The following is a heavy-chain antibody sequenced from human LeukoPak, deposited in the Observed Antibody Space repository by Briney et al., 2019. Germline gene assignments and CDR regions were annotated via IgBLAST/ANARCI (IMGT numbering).Heavy chain of an antibody. CDR1: GSTFSSYA. D-gene: IGHD2-2*01. Sequence: GRSLRLSCAASGSTFSSYAMHWVRQAPGKGLEWVAVISYDGSNKYYADSVKGRFTISRDNSKNTLYLQMNSLRAEDTAVYYCARPSSGYCSSTSCYRLDYWGQGTLVTVSS. J-gene: IGHJ4*02. CDR3: ARPSSGYCSSTSCYRLDY. CDR2: ISYDGSNK. V-gene: IGHV3-30-3*01.